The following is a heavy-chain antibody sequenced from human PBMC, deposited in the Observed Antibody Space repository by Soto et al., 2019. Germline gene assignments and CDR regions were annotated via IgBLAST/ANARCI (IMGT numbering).Heavy chain of an antibody. V-gene: IGHV5-51*01. CDR1: AYTSTAYC. D-gene: IGHD2-2*01. CDR3: ASHISRFRYYIYAMDV. J-gene: IGHJ6*02. CDR2: IYPGDSDT. Sequence: GESLKISWKGSAYTSTAYCIGWVRQLPEKGLEWMGIIYPGDSDTRYSPSFQGHVTITVDTSTNTPYLQLNTLRASDTAMYYCASHISRFRYYIYAMDVWGQGTTVTVS.